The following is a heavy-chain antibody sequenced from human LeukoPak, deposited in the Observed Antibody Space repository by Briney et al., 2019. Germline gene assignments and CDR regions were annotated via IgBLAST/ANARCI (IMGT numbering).Heavy chain of an antibody. V-gene: IGHV1-18*01. D-gene: IGHD2-15*01. CDR1: GYTSTSYG. J-gene: IGHJ4*02. Sequence: ASVKVSCKASGYTSTSYGISWVRQAPGQGLEWMGWISAYNGNTNYAQKLQGRVTMTTDTSTSTAYMELRRLRSDDTAVYYCARDRSGGNIDYWGQGTLVTVSS. CDR2: ISAYNGNT. CDR3: ARDRSGGNIDY.